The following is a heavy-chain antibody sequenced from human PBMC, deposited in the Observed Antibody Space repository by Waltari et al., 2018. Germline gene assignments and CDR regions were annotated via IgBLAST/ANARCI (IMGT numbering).Heavy chain of an antibody. Sequence: QVQLQESGPGLVKPSETLSLTCTVSGGSINFYQWSWIRQPPGKGLEWIGYSYYSGSTTYNPALESRVSISIDTSKTHFSLKLTSVTPADTAVYYCARYSRKFNDFWSAEGNAFDIWGQGALVTVSS. J-gene: IGHJ3*02. D-gene: IGHD3-3*01. V-gene: IGHV4-59*01. CDR1: GGSINFYQ. CDR3: ARYSRKFNDFWSAEGNAFDI. CDR2: SYYSGST.